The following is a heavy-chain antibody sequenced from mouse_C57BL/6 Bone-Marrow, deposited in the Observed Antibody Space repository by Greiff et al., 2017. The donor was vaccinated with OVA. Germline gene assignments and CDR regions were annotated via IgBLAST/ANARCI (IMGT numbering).Heavy chain of an antibody. CDR2: IYPRSGNT. D-gene: IGHD2-1*01. J-gene: IGHJ4*01. CDR1: GYTFTSYG. V-gene: IGHV1-81*01. Sequence: QVQLKQSGAELARPGASVKLSCKASGYTFTSYGISWVKQRTGQGLEWIGEIYPRSGNTYYNEKFKGKATLTEDKSSSTAYMELRSLTSEDSAIYDCASYGIYVYYAMDYWCQGTSVTVSS. CDR3: ASYGIYVYYAMDY.